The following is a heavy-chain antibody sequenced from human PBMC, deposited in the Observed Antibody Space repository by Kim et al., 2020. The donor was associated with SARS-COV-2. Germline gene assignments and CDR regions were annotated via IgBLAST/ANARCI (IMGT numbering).Heavy chain of an antibody. CDR3: ARDNPTQLGLDY. Sequence: SETLSLTCTVSGGSISSGGYYWSWIRQHPGKGLEWIGYIYYSGSTYYNPSFKSRVTISVDTSKNQFSLKLSSVTAADTAVYYCARDNPTQLGLDYWGQGTLVTVSS. V-gene: IGHV4-31*03. D-gene: IGHD7-27*01. CDR2: IYYSGST. CDR1: GGSISSGGYY. J-gene: IGHJ4*02.